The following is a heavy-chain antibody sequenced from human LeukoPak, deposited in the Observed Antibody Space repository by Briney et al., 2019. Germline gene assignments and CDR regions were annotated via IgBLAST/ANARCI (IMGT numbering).Heavy chain of an antibody. V-gene: IGHV3-7*03. CDR2: IKEDGSET. CDR3: AKEDSSSSVYFDY. D-gene: IGHD6-6*01. J-gene: IGHJ4*02. Sequence: GGSLRLSCAASGFTFSSYSMNWVRQAPGKGLEWVANIKEDGSETYYLDSVKGRFTISRDNAKNSLFLQMTSLRAEDTAVYYCAKEDSSSSVYFDYWGQGTLVTVSS. CDR1: GFTFSSYS.